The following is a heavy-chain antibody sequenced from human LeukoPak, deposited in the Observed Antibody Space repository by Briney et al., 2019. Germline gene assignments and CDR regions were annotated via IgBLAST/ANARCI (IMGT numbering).Heavy chain of an antibody. J-gene: IGHJ4*02. CDR3: AKDKYGVPVFFDY. CDR1: GFTFDDYA. Sequence: GGSLRLSCAASGFTFDDYAMHWARQAPGKGLEWVSGISWNSGSIGYADSVKGRFTISRDNAKNSLYLQMNSLRAEDTALYYCAKDKYGVPVFFDYWGQGTLVTVSS. CDR2: ISWNSGSI. V-gene: IGHV3-9*01. D-gene: IGHD4-17*01.